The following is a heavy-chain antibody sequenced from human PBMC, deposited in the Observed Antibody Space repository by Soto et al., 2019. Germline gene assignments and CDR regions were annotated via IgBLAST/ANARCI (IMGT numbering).Heavy chain of an antibody. V-gene: IGHV4-61*08. Sequence: SETLSLTCAVSGGSISSGGYSWSWIRQPPGKGLEWIGYIYYSGSTYYNPSLKGRVTMSVDTSKNQFSLKLTSVNTADTAIYYCTRGGDPYKTGHWGQGTLVTV. CDR3: TRGGDPYKTGH. CDR2: IYYSGST. J-gene: IGHJ4*02. D-gene: IGHD2-21*01. CDR1: GGSISSGGYS.